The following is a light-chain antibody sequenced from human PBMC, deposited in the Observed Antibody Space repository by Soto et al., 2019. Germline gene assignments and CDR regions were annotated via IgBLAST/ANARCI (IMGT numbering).Light chain of an antibody. CDR1: TGAVTSGYY. CDR3: LRYYGGAQLV. Sequence: QAVVTQEPSLTVSPGGTVNLTCASSTGAVTSGYYPNWFQQKPGQAPRALIYSTNNTYSWTPARFSGSLLGGKAALTLSGVQPEDEAEYYCLRYYGGAQLVFGGGTQLTVL. J-gene: IGLJ2*01. V-gene: IGLV7-43*01. CDR2: STN.